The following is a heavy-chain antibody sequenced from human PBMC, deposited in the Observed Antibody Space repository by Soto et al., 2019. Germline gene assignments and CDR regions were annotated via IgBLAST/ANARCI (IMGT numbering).Heavy chain of an antibody. CDR2: IIPIFGTA. CDR3: ARSKSQPTHVGWTYYGMDV. CDR1: GGTFSSYA. J-gene: IGHJ6*02. Sequence: VASVKVSCKASGGTFSSYAISWVRQAPGQGLEWMGGIIPIFGTANYAQKFQGRVTITADKSTSTAYMELSSLRSEDTAVYYCARSKSQPTHVGWTYYGMDVWGQGTTVTVYS. V-gene: IGHV1-69*06. D-gene: IGHD2-2*01.